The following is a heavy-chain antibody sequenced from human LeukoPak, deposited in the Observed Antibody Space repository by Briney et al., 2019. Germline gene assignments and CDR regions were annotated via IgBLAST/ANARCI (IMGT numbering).Heavy chain of an antibody. Sequence: PGGSLRLSCAASGFTFSSYGMSWVRQAPGKGLEWVSAIRGSGGSTYYADSVKGRFTISRDNSKNTLYLHMNSVRGEDTAMYYCANGDCRGGRCSSGAHWGQGTLVTVSS. V-gene: IGHV3-23*01. CDR2: IRGSGGST. D-gene: IGHD2-15*01. J-gene: IGHJ4*02. CDR3: ANGDCRGGRCSSGAH. CDR1: GFTFSSYG.